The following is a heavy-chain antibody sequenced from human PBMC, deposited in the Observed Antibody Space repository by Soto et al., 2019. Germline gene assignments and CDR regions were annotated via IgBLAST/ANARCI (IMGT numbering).Heavy chain of an antibody. CDR1: GGTFSSYA. V-gene: IGHV1-69*01. Sequence: QVQLVQSGAEVKKPGSSVKVSCKASGGTFSSYAISWVRQAPGQGLEWMGGIIPIFGTANYAQKFQGRVTSTADESTSTAYMELSSLRSEDTAVYYCARETIYYYGSGSYYPYYFDSWGQGTLVTVSS. D-gene: IGHD3-10*01. CDR2: IIPIFGTA. CDR3: ARETIYYYGSGSYYPYYFDS. J-gene: IGHJ4*02.